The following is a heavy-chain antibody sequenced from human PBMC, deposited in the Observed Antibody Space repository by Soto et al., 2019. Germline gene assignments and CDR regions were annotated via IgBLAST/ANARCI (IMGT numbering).Heavy chain of an antibody. CDR2: ISSSGSPI. V-gene: IGHV3-48*03. Sequence: GGSLRLSCAASGFTFSNYEMNWVRQALGKGLEWLSSISSSGSPIYYAGAVKGRFSISRDNTEKSLFLQMNSLRAEDTAVYYCARGGIIGTPPDYWGQGTQVTVSS. CDR1: GFTFSNYE. CDR3: ARGGIIGTPPDY. D-gene: IGHD1-7*01. J-gene: IGHJ4*02.